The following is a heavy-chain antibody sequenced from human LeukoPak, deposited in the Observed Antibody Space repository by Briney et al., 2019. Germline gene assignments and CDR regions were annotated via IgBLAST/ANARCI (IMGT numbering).Heavy chain of an antibody. CDR2: INHSGST. J-gene: IGHJ6*03. D-gene: IGHD1-26*01. CDR3: ASQGHHGKIVGTTLSYFYMDV. CDR1: GGSFSGYY. V-gene: IGHV4-34*01. Sequence: SETLSLTCAVYGGSFSGYYWSWIRQPPGKGLEWIGEINHSGSTNYNSSLKSRVTISVDTSKNQFSLKLSSVTAADTAFYYCASQGHHGKIVGTTLSYFYMDVWGKGTTVTVSS.